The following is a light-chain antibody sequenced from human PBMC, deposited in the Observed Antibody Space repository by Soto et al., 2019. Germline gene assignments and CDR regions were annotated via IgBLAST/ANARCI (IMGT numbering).Light chain of an antibody. Sequence: QSVLTQPASVSGSPGQSITISCTGTSSYVGSYNLVSWYQQHPGKAPKVMIYEVNKRPSGVSNRFSGSKSGNTASLTISGLQAEDEADYYCCSYAGSSTYAFGTGTKVTVL. CDR2: EVN. CDR3: CSYAGSSTYA. CDR1: SSYVGSYNL. J-gene: IGLJ1*01. V-gene: IGLV2-23*02.